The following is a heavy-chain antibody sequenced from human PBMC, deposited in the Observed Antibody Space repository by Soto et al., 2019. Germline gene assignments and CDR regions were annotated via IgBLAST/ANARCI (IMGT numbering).Heavy chain of an antibody. D-gene: IGHD5-12*01. CDR2: IYYSGST. V-gene: IGHV4-31*03. Sequence: SETLSLTCTVSGGSISSGGYYWSSIRQHPGKGLEWIGYIYYSGSTYYNPSLKSRVTISVDTSKNQFSLKLSSVTAADTAVYYCARDRIVATTNYYYGMDVWGQGTTVTVSS. J-gene: IGHJ6*02. CDR3: ARDRIVATTNYYYGMDV. CDR1: GGSISSGGYY.